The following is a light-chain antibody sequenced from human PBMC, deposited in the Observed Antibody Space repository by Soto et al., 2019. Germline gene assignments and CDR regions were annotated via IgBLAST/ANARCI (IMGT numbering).Light chain of an antibody. CDR2: EVN. CDR3: SSYAGNNNLL. CDR1: SSDIGAYNY. V-gene: IGLV2-8*01. J-gene: IGLJ2*01. Sequence: QSVLTQPPSASGSPGQSVTISCTGTSSDIGAYNYVSWYQQHPGKAPRLMIYEVNKRPSGVPDRFSGSKSGKTASLTMSGLQADDEADYYCSSYAGNNNLLFGGGTKLTVL.